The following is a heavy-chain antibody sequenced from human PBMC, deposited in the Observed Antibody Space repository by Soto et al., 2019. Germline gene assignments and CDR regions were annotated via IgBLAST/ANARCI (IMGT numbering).Heavy chain of an antibody. CDR3: ASGGEGSIAVAG. J-gene: IGHJ4*02. D-gene: IGHD6-19*01. CDR2: IYYTGRT. Sequence: QLQLQESGPGLVKPSETLSLTCTVSGGSISGSSYYWGWIRQPPGKGLEWIGAIYYTGRTYYKPSLKSRVSISVDTSKNQCSLKLNSVSAADTAVYYCASGGEGSIAVAGWGQGTLVTVSS. V-gene: IGHV4-39*01. CDR1: GGSISGSSYY.